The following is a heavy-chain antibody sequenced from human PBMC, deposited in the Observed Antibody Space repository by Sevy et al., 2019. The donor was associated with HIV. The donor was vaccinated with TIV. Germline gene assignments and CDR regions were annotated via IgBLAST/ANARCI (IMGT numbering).Heavy chain of an antibody. CDR2: IYPGDSDI. J-gene: IGHJ4*02. CDR3: ARHRLGYCSRTSCFAGDF. CDR1: GYRFTNYW. Sequence: GESLKISCKTSGYRFTNYWIGWVRQMPGKGLEWMGIIYPGDSDIRYSPSFQGQVTISADKSISTAYLQWSSLKASDSGMYYCARHRLGYCSRTSCFAGDFWGQGSLVTVSS. V-gene: IGHV5-51*01. D-gene: IGHD2-2*01.